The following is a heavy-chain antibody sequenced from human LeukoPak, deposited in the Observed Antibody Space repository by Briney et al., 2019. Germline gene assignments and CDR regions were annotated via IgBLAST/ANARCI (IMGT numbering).Heavy chain of an antibody. CDR3: ARFSGGTSRVDY. CDR1: GGSISTYY. Sequence: SETLSLTCTVSGGSISTYYWSWVRQPAGKGLEWIGRIYTSGSTNYNPSLKSRVTMSVDTSKNQFSLKLSSVTAADTAIYYCARFSGGTSRVDYWGQGTLVTVSS. CDR2: IYTSGST. J-gene: IGHJ4*02. V-gene: IGHV4-4*07.